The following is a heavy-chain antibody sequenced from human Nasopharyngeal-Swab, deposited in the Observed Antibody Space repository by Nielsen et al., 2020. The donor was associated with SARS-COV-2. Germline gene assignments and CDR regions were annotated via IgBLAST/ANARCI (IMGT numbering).Heavy chain of an antibody. D-gene: IGHD5-18*01. CDR2: ISYDGSNK. Sequence: GESLKISCAASGFTFSSYGMHWVRQAPGKGLEWVAVISYDGSNKYYADSVKGRFTISRDNSKNTLFLQMNSLRAEDTAVYYCARARRGYSYGYMDDCWGQGTLVTVSS. V-gene: IGHV3-30*03. CDR1: GFTFSSYG. J-gene: IGHJ4*02. CDR3: ARARRGYSYGYMDDC.